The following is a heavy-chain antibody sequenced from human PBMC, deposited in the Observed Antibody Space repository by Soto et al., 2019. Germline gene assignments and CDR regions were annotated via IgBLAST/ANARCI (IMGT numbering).Heavy chain of an antibody. D-gene: IGHD2-15*01. J-gene: IGHJ4*02. CDR1: GGSISSGGYY. Sequence: QVQLQESGPGLVKPSQTLSLTCTVSGGSISSGGYYWSWIRQHPGKGLEWIGYIYYSGSTYYNPSLKSRVTIPVATSNNPFSLKLSSVTAADTAVSYCAIRYGGNFDYWGQGTLVTVSS. CDR2: IYYSGST. V-gene: IGHV4-31*03. CDR3: AIRYGGNFDY.